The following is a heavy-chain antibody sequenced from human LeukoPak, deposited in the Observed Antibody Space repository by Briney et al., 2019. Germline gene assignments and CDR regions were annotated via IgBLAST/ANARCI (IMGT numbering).Heavy chain of an antibody. D-gene: IGHD6-13*01. V-gene: IGHV4-34*01. J-gene: IGHJ6*02. Sequence: SETLSLTCAVYGGSFSGYYWSWIRQPPEKGLEWIGEINHSGSTNYNPSLKSRVTISVDTSKNQFSLKLSSVTAADTAVYYCARVTSSSWVHYYYGMDVWGQGTMVTVSS. CDR3: ARVTSSSWVHYYYGMDV. CDR2: INHSGST. CDR1: GGSFSGYY.